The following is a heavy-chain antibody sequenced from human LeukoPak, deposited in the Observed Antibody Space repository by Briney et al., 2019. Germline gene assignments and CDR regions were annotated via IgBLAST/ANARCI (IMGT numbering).Heavy chain of an antibody. J-gene: IGHJ4*02. Sequence: GGSLRLSCAASGFTFSSHWMHWVRQAPGKGLEWVSTISGSGVSTYYADSVKGRFTISRDNSRNTLYLQMNSLRAEDTAVYSCAKDLPGFFDYWGQGTLVTVFS. CDR3: AKDLPGFFDY. V-gene: IGHV3-23*01. CDR1: GFTFSSHW. CDR2: ISGSGVST.